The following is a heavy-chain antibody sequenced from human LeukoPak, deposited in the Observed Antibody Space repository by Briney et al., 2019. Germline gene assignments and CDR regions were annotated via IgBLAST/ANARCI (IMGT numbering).Heavy chain of an antibody. CDR1: GFTFSDYY. V-gene: IGHV3-11*04. J-gene: IGHJ3*02. CDR2: ISSSSTI. D-gene: IGHD6-13*01. Sequence: WGSLRLSCAASGFTFSDYYMSWIRQAPGKGLEWVSYISSSSTIYYADSVKGRFTISRDNAKNSLYLQMNSLRAEDTAVYYCARDLGSSWYHLAAVDIWGQGTMVTVSS. CDR3: ARDLGSSWYHLAAVDI.